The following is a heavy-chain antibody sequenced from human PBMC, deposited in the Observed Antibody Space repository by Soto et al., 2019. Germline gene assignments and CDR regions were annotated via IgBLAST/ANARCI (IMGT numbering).Heavy chain of an antibody. J-gene: IGHJ6*03. CDR3: ARGGYYAPRDV. CDR2: INHSGST. D-gene: IGHD2-15*01. CDR1: GGSFSFYY. V-gene: IGHV4-34*01. Sequence: PSETLSLTCTVYGGSFSFYYWSWIRQSPGKGLEWIGEINHSGSTNYNPSLKSRVTMSVDTSKNQFSLNLFSVTAADTAVYYCARGGYYAPRDVWGKGTTVTV.